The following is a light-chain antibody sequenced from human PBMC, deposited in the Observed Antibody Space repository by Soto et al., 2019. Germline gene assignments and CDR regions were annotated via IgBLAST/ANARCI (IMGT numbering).Light chain of an antibody. CDR3: QSYDSSRSGVV. V-gene: IGLV1-40*01. J-gene: IGLJ2*01. Sequence: QSVLTQPPSVSGAPGQRVTISCTGSSSNIGAGYDVRWYQQLPGTAPKLLIYGNSNRPSGVPDRFSGSKSGTSASLAITGLQAEDEADYYCQSYDSSRSGVVFGGGTKLTVL. CDR1: SSNIGAGYD. CDR2: GNS.